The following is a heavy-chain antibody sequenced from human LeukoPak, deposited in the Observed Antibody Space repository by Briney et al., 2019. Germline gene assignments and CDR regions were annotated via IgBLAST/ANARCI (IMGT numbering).Heavy chain of an antibody. Sequence: SETLSLTCTVSGGSISSNHWSWIRQPPEKGLEWIGCIYYSGSTNYNPSLKSRVTISVDTSKYKFSLKLNSVTAADTAVYYCARGGGYSSIWNWLDPWGQGTLVTVSS. CDR1: GGSISSNH. CDR3: ARGGGYSSIWNWLDP. D-gene: IGHD6-13*01. J-gene: IGHJ5*02. V-gene: IGHV4-59*01. CDR2: IYYSGST.